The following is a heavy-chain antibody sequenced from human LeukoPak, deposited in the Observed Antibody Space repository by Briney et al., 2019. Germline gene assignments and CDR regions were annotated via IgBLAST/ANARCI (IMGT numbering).Heavy chain of an antibody. CDR2: ISGDGSST. CDR1: GFILRNNW. V-gene: IGHV3-74*01. Sequence: PGASLRLSCAASGFILRNNWMHWVRQAPGKGLEWVSRISGDGSSTTYADSVKGRFIISRDNAKNTLYLQMNSLRAEDTALYYCARDIALAGKYLDYWGQGTLVTVRS. D-gene: IGHD6-19*01. J-gene: IGHJ4*02. CDR3: ARDIALAGKYLDY.